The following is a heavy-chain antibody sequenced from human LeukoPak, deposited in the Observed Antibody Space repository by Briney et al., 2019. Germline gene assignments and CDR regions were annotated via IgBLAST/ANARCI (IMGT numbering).Heavy chain of an antibody. CDR2: INPSGGST. CDR3: ARLGYCSGRSCPTSYYNWFDP. Sequence: ASVKVSCKASGYTFTNYYMHWVRQAPGQGLEWMGIINPSGGSTSYAQKFQGRVTMTRDTSTSTVYMELSSLRSDDTAVYYCARLGYCSGRSCPTSYYNWFDPWGQGTLVTVSS. V-gene: IGHV1-46*01. D-gene: IGHD2-15*01. J-gene: IGHJ5*02. CDR1: GYTFTNYY.